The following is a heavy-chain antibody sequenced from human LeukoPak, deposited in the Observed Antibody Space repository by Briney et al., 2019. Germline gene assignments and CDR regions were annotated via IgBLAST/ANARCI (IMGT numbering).Heavy chain of an antibody. CDR2: INPSGGST. Sequence: ASVKASCKASGYTFTSYYMHWVRQAPGQGLEWMGIINPSGGSTSYAQKFQGRVTMTRDMSTSTVYMELSSLRSEDTAVYYCARGPSIAADRYYYYYMDVWGKGTTVTVSS. V-gene: IGHV1-46*01. J-gene: IGHJ6*03. D-gene: IGHD6-13*01. CDR1: GYTFTSYY. CDR3: ARGPSIAADRYYYYYMDV.